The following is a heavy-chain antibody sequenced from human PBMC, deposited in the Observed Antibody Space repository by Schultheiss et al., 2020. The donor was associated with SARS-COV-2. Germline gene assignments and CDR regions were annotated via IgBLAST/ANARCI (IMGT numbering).Heavy chain of an antibody. J-gene: IGHJ4*02. D-gene: IGHD2-2*01. CDR2: ISYDGSNK. CDR1: GFTFSSYA. V-gene: IGHV3-30*04. CDR3: ARARSVVGPFDY. Sequence: GGSLRLSCAASGFTFSSYAMHWVRQAPGKGLEWVAVISYDGSNKYYADSVKGRFTISRDNSKNTLYLQMNSLRAEDTAVYYCARARSVVGPFDYWGQGTRSPSPQ.